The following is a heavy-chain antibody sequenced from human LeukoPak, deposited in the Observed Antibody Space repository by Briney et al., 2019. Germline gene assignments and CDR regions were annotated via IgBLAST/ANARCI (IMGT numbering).Heavy chain of an antibody. Sequence: ASVKVSCKASGYIFSTYGINWVRQAPGQGLEWMGWSSAYNGITNYAREFQGRVTMTTDTSTGTAYMELTSLRSDDTAVYYCAREGFDYWGQGTLVTVSS. CDR1: GYIFSTYG. CDR3: AREGFDY. J-gene: IGHJ4*02. CDR2: SSAYNGIT. V-gene: IGHV1-18*01.